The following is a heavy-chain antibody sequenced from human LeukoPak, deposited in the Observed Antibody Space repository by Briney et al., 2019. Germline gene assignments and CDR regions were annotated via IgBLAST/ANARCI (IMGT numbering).Heavy chain of an antibody. J-gene: IGHJ4*02. CDR2: ISTYNGNT. CDR1: GYTFTSHG. D-gene: IGHD6-19*01. Sequence: ASVKVSCKASGYTFTSHGISWVRQAPGQGLERMGWISTYNGNTHSAQKLQGRITMTTDTSTSTAYMELRSLTSDDTAMYYCARGGYSSAWSPLDYWGQGTLVTVSS. CDR3: ARGGYSSAWSPLDY. V-gene: IGHV1-18*01.